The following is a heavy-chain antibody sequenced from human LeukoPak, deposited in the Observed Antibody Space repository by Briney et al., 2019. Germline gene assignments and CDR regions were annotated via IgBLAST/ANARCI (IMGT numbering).Heavy chain of an antibody. V-gene: IGHV4-34*01. D-gene: IGHD2-21*02. Sequence: MSSETLSLTCAVYGGSFSGYYWSWIRQPPGKGLEWIGEINHSGSTNYNPSLKSRVTISVDTSKNQFSLKRSSVTAADTAVYYCARFSRGGDRFDYWGQGTLVTVSS. CDR3: ARFSRGGDRFDY. CDR2: INHSGST. CDR1: GGSFSGYY. J-gene: IGHJ4*02.